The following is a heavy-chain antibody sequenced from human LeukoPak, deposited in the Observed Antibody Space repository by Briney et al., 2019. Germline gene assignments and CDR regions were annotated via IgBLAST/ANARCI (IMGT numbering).Heavy chain of an antibody. V-gene: IGHV4-59*01. J-gene: IGHJ2*01. Sequence: SETLSLTCTVSGGSISSYYWSWIRQPPGKGLEWIAYIYYSGSTNYNPSLKSRVTISVDTSKNQFSLKLSSVTAADTAVHYCAREGRGYSFQNWYFDLWGRGTLVTVSS. D-gene: IGHD5-12*01. CDR1: GGSISSYY. CDR2: IYYSGST. CDR3: AREGRGYSFQNWYFDL.